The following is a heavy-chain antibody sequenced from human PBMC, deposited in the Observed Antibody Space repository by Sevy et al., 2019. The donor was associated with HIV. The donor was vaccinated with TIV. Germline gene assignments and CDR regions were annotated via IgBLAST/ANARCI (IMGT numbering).Heavy chain of an antibody. CDR3: ARVPPLIHDGQNY. D-gene: IGHD1-1*01. J-gene: IGHJ4*02. CDR2: INPNSGGT. Sequence: ASLKVSCKASGYTFTGYYIHWIRQAPGQGLEWMGRINPNSGGTNYAQKFQGRVTMTRETSISTVYMELTRLTSDDTAVYYCARVPPLIHDGQNYWGQGTLVTVSS. V-gene: IGHV1-2*06. CDR1: GYTFTGYY.